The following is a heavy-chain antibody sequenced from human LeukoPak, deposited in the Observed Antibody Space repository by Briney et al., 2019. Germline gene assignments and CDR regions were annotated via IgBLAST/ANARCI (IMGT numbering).Heavy chain of an antibody. Sequence: SGGSLRLSCAASGFTFSSYGMHWVRQAPGKGLEWVAFIRYDGSNKYYADSVKGRFTISRDNSKNTLYLQMNSLIAEDTAVYYSAKDTTPPTAAFDPWGQGTLVTVSS. V-gene: IGHV3-30*02. J-gene: IGHJ5*02. CDR3: AKDTTPPTAAFDP. CDR2: IRYDGSNK. CDR1: GFTFSSYG. D-gene: IGHD2-21*02.